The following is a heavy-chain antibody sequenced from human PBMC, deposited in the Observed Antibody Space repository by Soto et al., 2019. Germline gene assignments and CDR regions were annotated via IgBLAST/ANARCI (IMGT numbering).Heavy chain of an antibody. CDR1: GFTFSTYA. J-gene: IGHJ4*01. Sequence: EVQLLESGGGLVQPGGSLRLSCAASGFTFSTYAMSWVRQAPGKGLEWVSAIIGSGDSTYYTDSVKGRFTVSRDNSKNTLYLHVNGLRAADTAIYDCASSRGSSSLYYFDYWGHGTLVTVS. D-gene: IGHD6-6*01. CDR2: IIGSGDST. V-gene: IGHV3-23*01. CDR3: ASSRGSSSLYYFDY.